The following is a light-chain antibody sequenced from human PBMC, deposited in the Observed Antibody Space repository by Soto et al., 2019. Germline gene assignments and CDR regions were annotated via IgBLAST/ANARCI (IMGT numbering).Light chain of an antibody. CDR1: IRDVGGYEY. J-gene: IGLJ1*01. CDR3: SSYTSSTTPVV. Sequence: QSALAQPASVSGSPGQSLTISCTGAIRDVGGYEYVSWYQQHPDKAPKLLIYEVRNRPSGVSVRFSGSKSGNTASLTISGLQAEDEATYYCSSYTSSTTPVVFGSGTKLTVL. CDR2: EVR. V-gene: IGLV2-14*01.